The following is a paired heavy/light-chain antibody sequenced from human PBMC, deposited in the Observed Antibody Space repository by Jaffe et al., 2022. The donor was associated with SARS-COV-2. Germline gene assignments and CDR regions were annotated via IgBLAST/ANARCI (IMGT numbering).Light chain of an antibody. V-gene: IGKV3-15*01. CDR2: GAS. J-gene: IGKJ4*01. CDR3: QQSNNWPPL. Sequence: EIVMTQSPATLSVSPGERATLSCRASQSVRSKLAWYQQKPGQAPRLLIHGASTRATGVPARFSGSGSGTEFTLTINSLQSEDFAVYYCQQSNNWPPLFGGGTKVEI. CDR1: QSVRSK.
Heavy chain of an antibody. CDR2: FYYRGTT. CDR1: GGSVSSYY. V-gene: IGHV4-59*02. D-gene: IGHD3-10*01. CDR3: ARDQGYYDSGSYYLEGNWFDP. J-gene: IGHJ5*02. Sequence: QVQLQESGPGLVKASETLSLTCTVSGGSVSSYYWSWIRQPPGKGLEWIGYFYYRGTTNSNPSLKTRVTMSVNVSKNQLSLNLSSVTAADTAVYYCARDQGYYDSGSYYLEGNWFDPWGPGTLVAVSS.